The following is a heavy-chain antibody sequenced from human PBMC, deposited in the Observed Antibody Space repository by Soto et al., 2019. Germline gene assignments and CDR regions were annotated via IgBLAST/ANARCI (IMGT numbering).Heavy chain of an antibody. Sequence: VASVKVSCKASGYTFTGYYIHWVRQAPGQGLEWMGWINPNSGSTNYAQNFQGRVTMTRDTSISTAYMELSRLRSDDTAVYHCARGGKGVVVGEDYYYYGMDVWGQGTTVTVSS. V-gene: IGHV1-2*02. CDR1: GYTFTGYY. D-gene: IGHD2-15*01. CDR2: INPNSGST. CDR3: ARGGKGVVVGEDYYYYGMDV. J-gene: IGHJ6*02.